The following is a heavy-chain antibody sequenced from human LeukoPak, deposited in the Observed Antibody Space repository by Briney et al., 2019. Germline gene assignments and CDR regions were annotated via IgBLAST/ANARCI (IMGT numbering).Heavy chain of an antibody. Sequence: SETLSLTCTVSGGPISSYYWSWIRQPAGKALEWIGRIYTSGSTNYNPSLKSRVTISVDKSKNQFSLKLSSVTAADTAVYSCARGRVTGDYYYYYYMDVWGKGTTVTVSS. CDR1: GGPISSYY. CDR2: IYTSGST. J-gene: IGHJ6*03. CDR3: ARGRVTGDYYYYYYMDV. V-gene: IGHV4-4*07. D-gene: IGHD7-27*01.